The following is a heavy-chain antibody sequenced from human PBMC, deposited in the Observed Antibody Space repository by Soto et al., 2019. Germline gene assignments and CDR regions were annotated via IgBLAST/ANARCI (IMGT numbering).Heavy chain of an antibody. CDR3: ARVASGAWGWFDP. D-gene: IGHD3-16*01. CDR1: WYPSSSYG. V-gene: IGHV1-18*04. CDR2: IDTYNGNT. Sequence: ASVKVSCKASWYPSSSYGISWVRQSPGQGLEWVGFIDTYNGNTKVAQKLQGRVTMSRDTSTATAFLEMTSLIPDDTALYSCARVASGAWGWFDPWGQGTLVTVSS. J-gene: IGHJ5*02.